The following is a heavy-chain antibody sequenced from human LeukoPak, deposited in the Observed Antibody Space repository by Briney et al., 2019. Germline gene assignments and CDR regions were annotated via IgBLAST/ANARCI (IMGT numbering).Heavy chain of an antibody. CDR3: ARGYGYCGGVCYDY. CDR1: GFTVSSSY. Sequence: GGSLRLSCAASGFTVSSSYMSWVRQAPGKGLEWASVVYTGGITYYADSVKGRFTISRDNSKNTLYLQMNSLRAEDTAVYYCARGYGYCGGVCYDYWGQGTLVTVSS. CDR2: VYTGGIT. D-gene: IGHD2-21*02. J-gene: IGHJ4*02. V-gene: IGHV3-53*01.